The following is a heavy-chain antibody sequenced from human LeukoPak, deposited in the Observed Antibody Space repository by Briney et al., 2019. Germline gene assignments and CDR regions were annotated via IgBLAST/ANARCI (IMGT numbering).Heavy chain of an antibody. CDR3: AREVRSSSWLTTGLYGMDV. D-gene: IGHD6-13*01. V-gene: IGHV4-34*01. Sequence: SETLSLTCAVSGGSFSGYYWSWIRQPPGKGLEWIGEINHSGSTNYNPSLKSRVTISVDTSKNQFSLKLSSVTAADTAVYYCAREVRSSSWLTTGLYGMDVWGQGTTVTVSS. CDR1: GGSFSGYY. J-gene: IGHJ6*02. CDR2: INHSGST.